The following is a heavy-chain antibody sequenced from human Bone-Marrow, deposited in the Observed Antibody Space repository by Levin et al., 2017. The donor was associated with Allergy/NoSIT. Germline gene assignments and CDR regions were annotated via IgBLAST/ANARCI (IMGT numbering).Heavy chain of an antibody. CDR3: ARGGYCSSASCYAPTGH. CDR2: ISEGGST. Sequence: SETLSLTCSVTGYSITFGYYWGWIRQPPGKGLEWIGSISEGGSTLYNPSLKSRVTISVDTSKNQIFLKLSSVTAADTAVYYCARGGYCSSASCYAPTGHWGQGTLVTVSS. CDR1: GYSITFGYY. V-gene: IGHV4-38-2*02. D-gene: IGHD2-2*03. J-gene: IGHJ4*02.